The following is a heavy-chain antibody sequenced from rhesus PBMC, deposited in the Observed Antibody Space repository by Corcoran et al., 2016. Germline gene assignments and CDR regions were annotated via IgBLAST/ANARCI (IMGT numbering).Heavy chain of an antibody. CDR1: GGSISSYY. V-gene: IGHV4-165*01. CDR2: IGGRGGST. Sequence: QVQLQESGPELVTPSETLSPTCAVSGGSISSYYWCWIRQPPGKGLEWIGYIGGRGGSTHCNPSHKSGVTVSTDTSQSQYSLKLSSVTAADTAVEYGARLLGGYWGQGVLVTVSS. D-gene: IGHD2-15*01. CDR3: ARLLGGY. J-gene: IGHJ4*01.